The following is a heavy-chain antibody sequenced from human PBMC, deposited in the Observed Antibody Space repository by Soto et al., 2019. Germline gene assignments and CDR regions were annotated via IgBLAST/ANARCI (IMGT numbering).Heavy chain of an antibody. J-gene: IGHJ4*02. D-gene: IGHD6-6*01. CDR3: ARQNRYSSSSDLDY. CDR1: GYTFTSYD. Sequence: QVQLVQSGAEVKKPGASVKVSCKASGYTFTSYDINWVRQATGQGLEWMGWMNPNSGNTGYAQKFQGRVTMTRNTSTSTAYMELSSLRSEDTAVYYCARQNRYSSSSDLDYWGQGTLVTVSS. V-gene: IGHV1-8*01. CDR2: MNPNSGNT.